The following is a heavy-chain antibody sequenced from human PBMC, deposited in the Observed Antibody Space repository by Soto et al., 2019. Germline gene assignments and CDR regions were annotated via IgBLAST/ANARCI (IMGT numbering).Heavy chain of an antibody. Sequence: SETLSLTCAVYGGSFSGYYWSWIRQPPGKGLEWIGEINHSGSTNYNPSLKSRVTISVDTSKNQFSLKRSSVTAADTAVYYCARGLGGATTDYWGQGTLVTVSS. V-gene: IGHV4-34*01. CDR1: GGSFSGYY. CDR2: INHSGST. CDR3: ARGLGGATTDY. J-gene: IGHJ4*02. D-gene: IGHD1-26*01.